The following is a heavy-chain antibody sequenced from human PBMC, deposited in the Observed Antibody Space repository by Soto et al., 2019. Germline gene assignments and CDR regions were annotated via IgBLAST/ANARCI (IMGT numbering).Heavy chain of an antibody. CDR3: AREADIVATTYWYFEL. CDR2: IIPIFGTA. J-gene: IGHJ2*01. D-gene: IGHD5-12*01. CDR1: GGTFSSYA. V-gene: IGHV1-69*13. Sequence: GASVKVSCKASGGTFSSYAISWVRQAPGQGLEWMGGIIPIFGTANYAQKFQGRVTITADESTSTAYMELSSLRSEDTAVYYCAREADIVATTYWYFELWGRGTLVTVSS.